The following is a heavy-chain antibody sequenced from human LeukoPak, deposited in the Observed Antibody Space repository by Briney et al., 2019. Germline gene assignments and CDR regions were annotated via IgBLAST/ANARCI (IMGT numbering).Heavy chain of an antibody. Sequence: GGSLRLSCAASGFTFSSYSMNWVRQAPGKGLEWVSSISSSSSYIYYADSVKGRFTISRDNAKNSLYLQMNSLRAEDTAVYYCAREDRIVVVPGDAFDIWGQGTMDTVSS. CDR1: GFTFSSYS. D-gene: IGHD2-2*01. CDR3: AREDRIVVVPGDAFDI. J-gene: IGHJ3*02. V-gene: IGHV3-21*01. CDR2: ISSSSSYI.